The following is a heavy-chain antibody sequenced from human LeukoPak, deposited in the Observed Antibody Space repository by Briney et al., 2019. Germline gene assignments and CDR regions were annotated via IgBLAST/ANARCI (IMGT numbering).Heavy chain of an antibody. CDR3: ARDYDYGDPPFDY. D-gene: IGHD4-17*01. J-gene: IGHJ4*02. V-gene: IGHV3-48*04. CDR1: GFTFSSYS. CDR2: ISSSSDTK. Sequence: GGSLRLSCAASGFTFSSYSMSWVRQAPGKGLEWVSYISSSSDTKYYADSVEGRFTISRDNAKNSLSLQMSSLRAEDTAVYYCARDYDYGDPPFDYWGQGTLVTVSS.